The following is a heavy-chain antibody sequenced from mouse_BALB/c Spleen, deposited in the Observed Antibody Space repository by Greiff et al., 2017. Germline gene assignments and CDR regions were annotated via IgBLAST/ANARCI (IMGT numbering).Heavy chain of an antibody. CDR2: ISSGGSYT. CDR1: GFTFSSYG. D-gene: IGHD4-1*01. CDR3: ARQGLTGRGVWFAY. Sequence: EVQLVESGGDLVKPGGSLKLSCAASGFTFSSYGMSWVRQTPDKRLEWVATISSGGSYTYYPDSVKGRFTISRDNAKNTLYLQMSSLKSEDTAMYYCARQGLTGRGVWFAYWGQGTLVTVSA. J-gene: IGHJ3*01. V-gene: IGHV5-6*01.